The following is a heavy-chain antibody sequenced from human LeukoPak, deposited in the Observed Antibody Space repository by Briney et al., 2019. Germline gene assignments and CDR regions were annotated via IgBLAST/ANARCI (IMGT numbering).Heavy chain of an antibody. CDR3: AKGRSTSLNYYYYGMDV. D-gene: IGHD2-2*01. CDR1: GFTFDDYA. Sequence: GGSLRLSCAASGFTFDDYAMHWVRQAPGEGLEWVSGISWNSGSIGYADSVKGRFTISRDNAKNSLYLQMNSLRAEDTALYYCAKGRSTSLNYYYYGMDVWGQGTTVTVSS. CDR2: ISWNSGSI. J-gene: IGHJ6*02. V-gene: IGHV3-9*01.